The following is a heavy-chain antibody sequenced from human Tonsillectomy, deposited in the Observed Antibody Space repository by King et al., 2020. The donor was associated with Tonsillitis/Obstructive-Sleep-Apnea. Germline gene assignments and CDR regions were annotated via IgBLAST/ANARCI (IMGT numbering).Heavy chain of an antibody. CDR3: ARITHVGDYYYYFGMDV. J-gene: IGHJ6*02. D-gene: IGHD2-21*02. CDR1: GFTFSSYG. Sequence: VQLVESGGGVVQPGRSLRLSCAASGFTFSSYGMHWVRQAPGKGLEWVALICYDGSEKYYADPVKGRSTISRDNSKNTLYLQMNSLRAEDSAVYYCARITHVGDYYYYFGMDVCGQGTTVTVSS. CDR2: ICYDGSEK. V-gene: IGHV3-33*01.